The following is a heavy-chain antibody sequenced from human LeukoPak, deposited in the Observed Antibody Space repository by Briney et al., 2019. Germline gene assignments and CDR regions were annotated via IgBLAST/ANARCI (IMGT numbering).Heavy chain of an antibody. CDR2: ISAYNGNT. J-gene: IGHJ4*02. V-gene: IGHV1-18*04. Sequence: ASVKVSCKASGYTFTGYYIHWVRQAPGQGLEWMGWISAYNGNTNSAQKLQGRLTMTTDTSTSTSYMELRNLRSDDTAVYYCATNILGYFDHWGQGTLVTVSS. CDR3: ATNILGYFDH. CDR1: GYTFTGYY. D-gene: IGHD2/OR15-2a*01.